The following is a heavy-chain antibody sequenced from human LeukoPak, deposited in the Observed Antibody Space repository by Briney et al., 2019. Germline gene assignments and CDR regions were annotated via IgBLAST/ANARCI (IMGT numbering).Heavy chain of an antibody. CDR3: VRESLGYSYGAIDY. CDR2: IKSDESTR. CDR1: GFTFTSCW. V-gene: IGHV3-74*01. D-gene: IGHD5-18*01. J-gene: IGHJ4*02. Sequence: GGYLRLSCAASGFTFTSCWMHWVRQAPGEGLVWVSRIKSDESTRDYADSVKGRFTISRDNAKNSLYLQMNSLRAEDTAVYYCVRESLGYSYGAIDYWGQGTLVTVSS.